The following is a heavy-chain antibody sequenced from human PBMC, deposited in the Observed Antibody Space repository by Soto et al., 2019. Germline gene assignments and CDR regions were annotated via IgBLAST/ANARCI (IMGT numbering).Heavy chain of an antibody. CDR1: GYAISSGFY. CDR3: ARVRTVGMSGSTGDS. CDR2: IYHSGTT. D-gene: IGHD3-10*01. V-gene: IGHV4-38-2*01. Sequence: SETLSLTCDVSGYAISSGFYWAWIRQPPGKRLEWIGNIYHSGTTYYNPSLKSRVTMSVDTSKNQFSLRLSSVTAADTAVFYCARVRTVGMSGSTGDSWGRGTLVTVS. J-gene: IGHJ4*02.